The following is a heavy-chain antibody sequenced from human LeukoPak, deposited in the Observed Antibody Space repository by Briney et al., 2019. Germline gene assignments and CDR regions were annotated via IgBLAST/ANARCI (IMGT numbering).Heavy chain of an antibody. V-gene: IGHV3-21*01. CDR3: ARDGTDYGSGSYPYFDY. D-gene: IGHD3-10*01. CDR1: GFTFSSYS. Sequence: GGSLRLSCAASGFTFSSYSMNWVRQAPGKGLEWVSSISSSSSYIYYADSVKGRFTISRDNAKNSLYLQMNSLRAEDTAVYYCARDGTDYGSGSYPYFDYWGQGPLVTVSS. J-gene: IGHJ4*02. CDR2: ISSSSSYI.